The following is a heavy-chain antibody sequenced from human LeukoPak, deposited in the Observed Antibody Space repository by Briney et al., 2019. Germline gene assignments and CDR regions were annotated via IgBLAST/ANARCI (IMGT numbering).Heavy chain of an antibody. CDR2: TSNDGSNK. CDR3: ASAPRDYYFGTGSMGSYFDY. D-gene: IGHD3-10*01. CDR1: GFTFSSYA. V-gene: IGHV3-30-3*01. J-gene: IGHJ4*02. Sequence: GGSLRLACAASGFTFSSYAIHCVRQAPGKGLEWVAVTSNDGSNKYYADSVKGRFTISIDNSKNTLYVQMNSLRAEDTAVYYCASAPRDYYFGTGSMGSYFDYWGQGTLVTVSS.